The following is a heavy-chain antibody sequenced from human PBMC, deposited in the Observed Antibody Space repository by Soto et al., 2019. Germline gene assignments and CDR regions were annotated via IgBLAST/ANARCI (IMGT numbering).Heavy chain of an antibody. Sequence: SETLSLTCAVYGGSFSGYYWSWIRQPPGKGLERIGEINHSGSTNYNPSLKSRVTISVDTSKNQFSLKLSSVTAADTAVYYCARGREQQLVWYYYGMDVWGQGTTVT. D-gene: IGHD6-13*01. CDR1: GGSFSGYY. CDR3: ARGREQQLVWYYYGMDV. J-gene: IGHJ6*02. CDR2: INHSGST. V-gene: IGHV4-34*01.